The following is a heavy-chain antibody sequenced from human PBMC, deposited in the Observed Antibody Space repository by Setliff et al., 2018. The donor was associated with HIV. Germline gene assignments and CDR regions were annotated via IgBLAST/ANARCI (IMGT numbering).Heavy chain of an antibody. CDR1: GFTFSSNG. D-gene: IGHD2-8*01. CDR3: ARNLYTSRWSPLDY. J-gene: IGHJ4*02. CDR2: IYYDGSDK. V-gene: IGHV3-30*02. Sequence: GGSLRLSCEASGFTFSSNGMHWVRQAPGKGLEWVAFIYYDGSDKSYADSVKGRFTISRDNSKNTLYLQMNSLRTEDTAVYYCARNLYTSRWSPLDYWGQGTLVTVSS.